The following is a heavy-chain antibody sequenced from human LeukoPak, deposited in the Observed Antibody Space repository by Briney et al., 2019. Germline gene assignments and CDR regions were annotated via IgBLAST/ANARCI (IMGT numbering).Heavy chain of an antibody. J-gene: IGHJ1*01. CDR1: GFTFSSYA. Sequence: GGSLRLSCAASGFTFSSYAMSWVRQAPGKGLEWVSAISGSGGSTYYADSVKGRFTISRDNSKNTLYLQMNSLRAEDTAVYYCAKSLGGPYCSSTSCPRYFQHWGQGTLVTVPS. CDR3: AKSLGGPYCSSTSCPRYFQH. V-gene: IGHV3-23*01. CDR2: ISGSGGST. D-gene: IGHD2-2*01.